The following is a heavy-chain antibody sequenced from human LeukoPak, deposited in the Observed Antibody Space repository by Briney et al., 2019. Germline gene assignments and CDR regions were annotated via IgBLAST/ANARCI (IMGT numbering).Heavy chain of an antibody. V-gene: IGHV3-7*01. CDR1: GFTFSSYW. CDR3: ARDPYGDYVHSFDP. D-gene: IGHD4-17*01. CDR2: IKQDGTEK. J-gene: IGHJ5*02. Sequence: GGSLRLSCAASGFTFSSYWMSWVRQAPGKGLEWVANIKQDGTEKYYADSVKGRFTISRDNAKNSLYLQMNSLRAEDTAVYYCARDPYGDYVHSFDPWGQGTLVTVSS.